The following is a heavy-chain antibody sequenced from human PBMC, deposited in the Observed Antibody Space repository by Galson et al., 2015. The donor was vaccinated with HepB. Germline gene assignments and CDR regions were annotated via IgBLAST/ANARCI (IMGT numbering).Heavy chain of an antibody. CDR2: ISSSGSTI. V-gene: IGHV3-48*03. CDR1: GFTFSSYE. CDR3: ARDNVGAPTHYYYGMDV. D-gene: IGHD1-26*01. Sequence: SLRLSCAASGFTFSSYEMNWVRQAPGKGLEWVSYISSSGSTIYYADSVKGRFTISRDNAKNSLYLQMNSLRAEDTAVYYCARDNVGAPTHYYYGMDVWGQGTTVTVSS. J-gene: IGHJ6*02.